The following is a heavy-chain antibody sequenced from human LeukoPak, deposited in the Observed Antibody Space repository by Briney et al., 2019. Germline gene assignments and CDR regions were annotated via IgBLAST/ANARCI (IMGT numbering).Heavy chain of an antibody. V-gene: IGHV1-69*05. CDR3: ARGYGDYDFWSGYSLDAFDI. CDR1: GGTFSRYA. D-gene: IGHD3-3*01. Sequence: ASVKVSCKASGGTFSRYAISWVRQAPGQGLEWMGRIIPIFGTANYAQKFQGRVTITTDESTSTAYMELSSLRSEDTAVYYCARGYGDYDFWSGYSLDAFDIWGQGTMVTVSS. J-gene: IGHJ3*02. CDR2: IIPIFGTA.